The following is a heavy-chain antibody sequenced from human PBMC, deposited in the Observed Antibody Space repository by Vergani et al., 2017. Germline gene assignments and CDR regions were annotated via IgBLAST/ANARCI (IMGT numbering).Heavy chain of an antibody. Sequence: QAQLVQSGAEVKKPGASVKVSCKTSGYVFSDYGFSWVRQAPGQGLEWMGWISAFTGDTNYAQKFQGRVTMTTDRSTSTAYMELRSLRSDDTAVYYCARDGSYSSGRMPLWGQGTLVTVSS. V-gene: IGHV1-18*01. CDR2: ISAFTGDT. CDR1: GYVFSDYG. J-gene: IGHJ4*02. D-gene: IGHD2-15*01. CDR3: ARDGSYSSGRMPL.